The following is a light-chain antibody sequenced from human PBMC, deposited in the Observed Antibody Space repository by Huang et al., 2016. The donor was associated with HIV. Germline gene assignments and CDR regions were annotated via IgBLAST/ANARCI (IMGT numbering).Light chain of an antibody. CDR3: HQYNDWPRT. Sequence: EIVMTQSPGTLPVSPGERATLSCRARQSVNSNLAWYQKKPGQPPRLLIYAASTRATGIPARFSGSGSGTNFTLAISSLQSEYFALYYCHQYNDWPRTFGQGTKVEVK. CDR1: QSVNSN. CDR2: AAS. V-gene: IGKV3-15*01. J-gene: IGKJ1*01.